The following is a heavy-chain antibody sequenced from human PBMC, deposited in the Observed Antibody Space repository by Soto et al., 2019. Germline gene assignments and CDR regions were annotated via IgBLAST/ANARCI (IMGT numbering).Heavy chain of an antibody. CDR2: ISGSGGST. Sequence: GGSLRLSCAASGFTFSSYAMSWVRQAPGKGLEWVSAISGSGGSTYYADSVKGRFTISRDNSKNTLYLQMNSLRAEDTAVYYFANFLLRYFDWPRGYFPHWGRGTLVPVSS. CDR3: ANFLLRYFDWPRGYFPH. D-gene: IGHD3-9*01. J-gene: IGHJ1*01. CDR1: GFTFSSYA. V-gene: IGHV3-23*01.